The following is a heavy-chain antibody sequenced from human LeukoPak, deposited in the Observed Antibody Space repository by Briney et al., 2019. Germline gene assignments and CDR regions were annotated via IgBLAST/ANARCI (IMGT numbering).Heavy chain of an antibody. D-gene: IGHD5-12*01. Sequence: PGGSLRLSCTASGFTFSRSWINWIHQAPGKGLEWVANINPDGDGMRFVDSVKGRFTMSRDNAQSSLRLQMNSLRVEDTAFYYCAAWTDRGYSYWGQGVLVTVSS. J-gene: IGHJ4*02. CDR2: INPDGDGM. CDR1: GFTFSRSW. V-gene: IGHV3-7*01. CDR3: AAWTDRGYSY.